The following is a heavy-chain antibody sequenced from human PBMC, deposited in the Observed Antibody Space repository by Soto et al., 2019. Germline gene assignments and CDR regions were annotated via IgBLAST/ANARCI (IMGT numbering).Heavy chain of an antibody. D-gene: IGHD3-22*01. J-gene: IGHJ5*01. CDR2: ISASGGTA. V-gene: IGHV3-23*01. Sequence: VGSLRLSCAASGFMFSSYPMSWVRQAPGKGLEWVSSISASGGTANLADSVEGRCTISRDNSKSTLYLQMNSLRAEDTAVYYCAKLTYPSDSTGYYYERVSGWIDSWGQGTLVTVSS. CDR3: AKLTYPSDSTGYYYERVSGWIDS. CDR1: GFMFSSYP.